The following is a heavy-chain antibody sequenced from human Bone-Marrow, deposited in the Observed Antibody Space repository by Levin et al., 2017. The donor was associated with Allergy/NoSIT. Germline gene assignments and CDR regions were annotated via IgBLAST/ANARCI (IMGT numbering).Heavy chain of an antibody. D-gene: IGHD4-23*01. CDR2: ISYDGKNT. CDR3: AKDFARWYTHPLDY. CDR1: GFTFNSYG. V-gene: IGHV3-30*18. J-gene: IGHJ4*02. Sequence: GGSLRLSCAASGFTFNSYGMHWVRQAPGKGLEWVAIISYDGKNTYYSDSVTGRFAISRDNSKSTVFLQMNSLRSEDTAIYYCAKDFARWYTHPLDYWGQGTLVAVSS.